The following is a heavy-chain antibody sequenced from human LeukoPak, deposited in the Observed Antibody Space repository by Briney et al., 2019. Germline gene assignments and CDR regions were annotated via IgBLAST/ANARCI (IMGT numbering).Heavy chain of an antibody. V-gene: IGHV3-48*03. CDR2: ISSSGSYR. Sequence: PGGSLRLSCAASGFTFSSYEMNWVRQAPGKGLEWVSHISSSGSYRNYADSVKGRFTISRDNAKNSLYLQMNSLRADDTAVYYCARADSSSWFDYWGQGVLVTVSS. D-gene: IGHD6-13*01. CDR1: GFTFSSYE. CDR3: ARADSSSWFDY. J-gene: IGHJ4*02.